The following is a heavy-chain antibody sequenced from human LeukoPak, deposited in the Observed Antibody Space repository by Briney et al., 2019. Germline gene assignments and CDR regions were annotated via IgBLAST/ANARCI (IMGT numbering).Heavy chain of an antibody. CDR1: GGSFSGSY. V-gene: IGHV4-34*01. CDR2: MNPSGST. CDR3: ARGRQDVTMIVVVMTAVSYYLDV. D-gene: IGHD3-22*01. Sequence: SETPSLTCAVYGGSFSGSYWTWIRETPEEGLEWIGEMNPSGSTNYNPSRKSRVTIAVDGSKNQFSLELSAVTAADTAVYYCARGRQDVTMIVVVMTAVSYYLDVWGKGTTVTVS. J-gene: IGHJ6*03.